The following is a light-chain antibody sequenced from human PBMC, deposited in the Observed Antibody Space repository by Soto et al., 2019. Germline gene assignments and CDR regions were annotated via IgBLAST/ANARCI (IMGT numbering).Light chain of an antibody. Sequence: IQMTQSPSSLSASVGARVTITCRASQTISMYLNWYQQKAAKAPKLLIYAASTLQSGVPARFSGSGSGTEFTLTISSLRPEDFATYYCQQSYTTPRTFGQGSKVDIK. CDR3: QQSYTTPRT. CDR1: QTISMY. CDR2: AAS. V-gene: IGKV1-39*01. J-gene: IGKJ1*01.